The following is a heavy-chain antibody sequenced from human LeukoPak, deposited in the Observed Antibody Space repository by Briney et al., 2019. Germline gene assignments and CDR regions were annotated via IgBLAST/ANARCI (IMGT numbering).Heavy chain of an antibody. V-gene: IGHV1-69*04. CDR3: ARAPYYDYVWGSYTQTY. D-gene: IGHD3-16*01. CDR1: GGTSSSYA. J-gene: IGHJ4*02. Sequence: SVKVSCKASGGTSSSYAISWVRQAPGQGLEWMGRIIPILGIANYAQKFQGRVTITADKSTSTAYMELSSLRSEDTAVYYCARAPYYDYVWGSYTQTYWGQGTLVTVSS. CDR2: IIPILGIA.